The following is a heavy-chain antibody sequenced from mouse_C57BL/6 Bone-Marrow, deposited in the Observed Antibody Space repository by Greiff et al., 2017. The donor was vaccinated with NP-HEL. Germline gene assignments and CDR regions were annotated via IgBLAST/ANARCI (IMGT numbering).Heavy chain of an antibody. CDR2: IYPGNSDT. CDR3: TRWVYYGNYGGFAY. J-gene: IGHJ3*01. D-gene: IGHD2-1*01. V-gene: IGHV1-5*01. CDR1: GYTFTSYW. Sequence: DVQLQESGTVLARPGASVKMSCKTSGYTFTSYWMHWVKQRPGQGLEWIGAIYPGNSDTSYNQKFKGKAKLTAVTSASTAYMELSSLTNEDSAVYYCTRWVYYGNYGGFAYWGQGTLVTVSA.